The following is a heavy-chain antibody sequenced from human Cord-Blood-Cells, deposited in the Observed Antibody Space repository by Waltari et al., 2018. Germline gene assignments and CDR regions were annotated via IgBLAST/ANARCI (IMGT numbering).Heavy chain of an antibody. CDR3: ASHYQYSSGWYENDY. D-gene: IGHD6-19*01. CDR1: GYTFTSLG. Sequence: QVQLVQPGAEVKKPGASVTVSCKASGYTFTSLGISWVRQAPGQGREGMGRISAYDGNTSYAQKLQGRVTMTTDTSTSTAYMELRSLRSDDTAVYYCASHYQYSSGWYENDYWGQGTLVTVSS. CDR2: ISAYDGNT. J-gene: IGHJ4*02. V-gene: IGHV1-18*01.